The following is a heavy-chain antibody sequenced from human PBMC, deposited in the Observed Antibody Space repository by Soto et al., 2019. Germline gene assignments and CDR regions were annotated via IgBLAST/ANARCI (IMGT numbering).Heavy chain of an antibody. CDR1: GSNFTSYT. Sequence: ASVEAACKAAGSNFTSYTTNWVRQPTRQGLEWIGWMNPNSGNTGYAQRSQGRVTMTSNTSVSTAYMELRSPRSEDTALFYCVWSARSRACRDVFYIWRQGSIVIGSS. V-gene: IGHV1-8*01. CDR2: MNPNSGNT. CDR3: VWSARSRACRDVFYI. D-gene: IGHD2-15*01. J-gene: IGHJ3*02.